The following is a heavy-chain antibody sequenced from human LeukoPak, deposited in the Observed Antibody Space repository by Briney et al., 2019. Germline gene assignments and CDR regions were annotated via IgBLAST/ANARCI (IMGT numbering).Heavy chain of an antibody. V-gene: IGHV3-49*04. CDR1: GFTFGDYA. Sequence: GGSLRLSCTASGFTFGDYAMSWVRQAPGEGLEWVGFIRSKAYGGTTEYAASVKGRFTISRDDSKSIAYLQMNSLKTEDTAVYYCTRDILPSEYSGSLPDYWGQGTLVTVSS. J-gene: IGHJ4*02. CDR3: TRDILPSEYSGSLPDY. CDR2: IRSKAYGGTT. D-gene: IGHD1-26*01.